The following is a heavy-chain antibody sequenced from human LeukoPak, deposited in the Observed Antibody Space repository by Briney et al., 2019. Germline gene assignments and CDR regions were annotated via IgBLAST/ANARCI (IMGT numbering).Heavy chain of an antibody. CDR1: GFTFGDFA. J-gene: IGHJ6*03. V-gene: IGHV3-9*01. Sequence: PGGSLRLSCTGSGFTFGDFAMHWDRQAPGKGLEWISGTSFNGGNTAYAASVKGRLTISRDNAKNSLYLQMDSLRPEDTALYFCAKDSRRRSYYYYFYMDVWGKGTTVTVS. CDR3: AKDSRRRSYYYYFYMDV. CDR2: TSFNGGNT.